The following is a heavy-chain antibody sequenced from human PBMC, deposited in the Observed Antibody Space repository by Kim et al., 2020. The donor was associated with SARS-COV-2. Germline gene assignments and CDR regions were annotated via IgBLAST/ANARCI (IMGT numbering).Heavy chain of an antibody. D-gene: IGHD3-10*01. V-gene: IGHV4-39*01. CDR2: IYYSGST. Sequence: SETLSLTCTVSGGSISSSSYYWGWIRQPPGKGLEWIGSIYYSGSTYYNPSLKSRVTISVDTSKNQFSLKLSSVTAADTAVYYCARPLITMVRGVPPPEDYYYGMDVWGQGTTVTVSS. CDR3: ARPLITMVRGVPPPEDYYYGMDV. J-gene: IGHJ6*02. CDR1: GGSISSSSYY.